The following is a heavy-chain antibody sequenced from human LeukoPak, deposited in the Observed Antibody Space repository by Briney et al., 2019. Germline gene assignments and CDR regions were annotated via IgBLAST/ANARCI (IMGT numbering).Heavy chain of an antibody. Sequence: GGSLRLSCAASGFSFRNYAMNWVRKAPGKGLEWVSSISASGSSIYYADSVKGRFSISRGNSKKMLYLQMTSRRVEDTAVYYWASPDYDFWSGFYYWGRGSLVTVPS. CDR3: ASPDYDFWSGFYY. J-gene: IGHJ4*02. CDR1: GFSFRNYA. D-gene: IGHD3-3*01. CDR2: ISASGSSI. V-gene: IGHV3-23*01.